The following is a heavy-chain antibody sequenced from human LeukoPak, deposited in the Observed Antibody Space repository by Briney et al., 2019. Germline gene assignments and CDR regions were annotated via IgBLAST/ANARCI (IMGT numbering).Heavy chain of an antibody. V-gene: IGHV4-30-2*01. D-gene: IGHD4-17*01. CDR1: GGSISSGGSS. J-gene: IGHJ4*02. Sequence: SETLSLTCAVSGGSISSGGSSWSWIRQPPGKGLEWIGYIYHSGSTYYNPSLKSRVTISVDRSKSQFSLKLSSVTAADTAVYYCARMNDYGDYVDYWGQGTLVTVSS. CDR3: ARMNDYGDYVDY. CDR2: IYHSGST.